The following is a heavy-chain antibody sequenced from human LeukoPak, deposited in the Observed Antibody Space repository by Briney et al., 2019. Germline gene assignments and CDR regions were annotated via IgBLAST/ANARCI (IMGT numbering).Heavy chain of an antibody. J-gene: IGHJ6*02. V-gene: IGHV3-23*01. CDR3: ARGGGLDV. CDR1: GFTFSSYT. D-gene: IGHD3-16*01. Sequence: GGSLRLSCAASGFTFSSYTMAWVRQAPGEGLECVSSLSFGGGTIYYADSVKGRFTISRDTSKNTLYLQMSNLRAEDTAVYFCARGGGLDVWGQGATVTVSS. CDR2: LSFGGGTI.